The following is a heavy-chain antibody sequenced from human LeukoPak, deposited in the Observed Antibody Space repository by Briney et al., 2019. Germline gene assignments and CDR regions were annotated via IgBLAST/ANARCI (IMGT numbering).Heavy chain of an antibody. V-gene: IGHV4-59*01. CDR3: ARGRPPHDYGTLFDY. D-gene: IGHD4-17*01. CDR1: GGSITGYY. CDR2: IYYSGST. J-gene: IGHJ4*02. Sequence: PSETLSLTCTVSGGSITGYYWSWIRQPPGKGLEWIGYIYYSGSTNYNPSLKSRVTMSVDTSKKQFSLKLSSVTAADTAVYYCARGRPPHDYGTLFDYWGQGTLVTVSS.